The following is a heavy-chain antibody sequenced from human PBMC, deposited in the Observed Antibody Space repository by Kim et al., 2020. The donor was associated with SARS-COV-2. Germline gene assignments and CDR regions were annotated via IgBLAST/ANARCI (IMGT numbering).Heavy chain of an antibody. V-gene: IGHV3-30*04. CDR1: GFTFSSYA. D-gene: IGHD3-22*01. Sequence: GGSLRLSCAASGFTFSSYAMHWVRQAPGKGLEWVAVISYDGRNKYYADSVKGRFTISRDNSKNTLYLQMNSLRAEDTAVYYCARARSGYYPDAFDIWGQGTMVTVSS. CDR2: ISYDGRNK. CDR3: ARARSGYYPDAFDI. J-gene: IGHJ3*02.